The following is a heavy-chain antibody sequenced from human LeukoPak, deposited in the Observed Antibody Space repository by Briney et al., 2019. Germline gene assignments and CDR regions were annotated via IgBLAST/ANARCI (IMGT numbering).Heavy chain of an antibody. D-gene: IGHD3-10*01. Sequence: SETLSLTCAVSGVSISSDHWWSWVRQPPGKGPEWIGEMYHSGSAKYNPSLKSRVTILLDRSNNQFSLEVNSVTAADTAVYYCARGVYGSGSYSFDHWGQGTLVTVSS. V-gene: IGHV4-4*02. CDR3: ARGVYGSGSYSFDH. J-gene: IGHJ4*02. CDR2: MYHSGSA. CDR1: GVSISSDHW.